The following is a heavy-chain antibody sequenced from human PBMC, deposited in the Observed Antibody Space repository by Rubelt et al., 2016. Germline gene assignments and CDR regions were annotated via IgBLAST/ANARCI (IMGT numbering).Heavy chain of an antibody. CDR1: GYTFTSYA. J-gene: IGHJ6*02. V-gene: IGHV1-3*01. CDR3: ARKGYGYGMDV. D-gene: IGHD3-16*01. Sequence: QVQLVQSGAEVKKPGASVKVSCKASGYTFTSYAMHWVRQAPGQRLEWMGWITAGNGNTKYSQKFQGRVTITRDTSASTAYMELSSLRSEDTAVYYCARKGYGYGMDVWGQGTTVTVSS. CDR2: ITAGNGNT.